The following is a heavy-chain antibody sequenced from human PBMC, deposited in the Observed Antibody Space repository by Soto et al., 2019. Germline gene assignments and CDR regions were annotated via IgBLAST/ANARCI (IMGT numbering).Heavy chain of an antibody. J-gene: IGHJ4*02. CDR3: ARPAIAAAVSAFDY. D-gene: IGHD6-13*01. V-gene: IGHV4-34*01. Sequence: TLSLTCAVYGGSFSGYYWSWIRQPPGKGLEWIGEINHSGSTNYNPSLESRVTISVDTSKNQFSMKLSSVTAADTAVYYCARPAIAAAVSAFDYWGQGTLVTVSS. CDR1: GGSFSGYY. CDR2: INHSGST.